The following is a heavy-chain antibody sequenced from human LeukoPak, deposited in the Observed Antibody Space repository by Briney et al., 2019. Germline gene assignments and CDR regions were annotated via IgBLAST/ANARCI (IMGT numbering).Heavy chain of an antibody. V-gene: IGHV4-34*01. CDR1: GGSFSGYY. D-gene: IGHD3-9*01. Sequence: PSETLSLTCAVYGGSFSGYYWSWIRQPPGKGLEWIGEINHSGSTNYNPSLKSRVTISVDTSKNQFSLKLSSVTAADTAVYYCARHLALRYFDWLLMVDGERNWFDPWGQGTLVTVSS. CDR2: INHSGST. CDR3: ARHLALRYFDWLLMVDGERNWFDP. J-gene: IGHJ5*02.